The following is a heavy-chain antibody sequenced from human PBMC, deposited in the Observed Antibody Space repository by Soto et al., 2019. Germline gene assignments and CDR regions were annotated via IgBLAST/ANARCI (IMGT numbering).Heavy chain of an antibody. Sequence: GESLKISCKGSGYSFTSYWISWVRQMPGKGLEWMGRIDPSDSYTNYSPSFQGHVTISADKSISTAYLQWSSLKASDTAMYYCARPSCSGGSCYYYGMDVWGQGTTVTVSS. V-gene: IGHV5-10-1*01. CDR1: GYSFTSYW. CDR3: ARPSCSGGSCYYYGMDV. CDR2: IDPSDSYT. D-gene: IGHD2-15*01. J-gene: IGHJ6*02.